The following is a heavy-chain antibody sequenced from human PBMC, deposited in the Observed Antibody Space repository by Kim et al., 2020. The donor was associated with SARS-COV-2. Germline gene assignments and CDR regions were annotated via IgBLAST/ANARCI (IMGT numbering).Heavy chain of an antibody. CDR3: AKDMVARIAAAGTMFN. CDR1: GFTFDDYA. Sequence: GGSLRLSCAASGFTFDDYAMHWVRQAPGKGLEWVSGISWNSGSIGYADSVKGRFTISRDNAKNSLYLQMNSLRAEDTALYYCAKDMVARIAAAGTMFNWG. CDR2: ISWNSGSI. V-gene: IGHV3-9*01. J-gene: IGHJ1*01. D-gene: IGHD6-13*01.